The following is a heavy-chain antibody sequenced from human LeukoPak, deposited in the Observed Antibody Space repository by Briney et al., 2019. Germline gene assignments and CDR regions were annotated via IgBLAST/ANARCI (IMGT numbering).Heavy chain of an antibody. CDR2: ISSSSSYI. CDR3: ARGAMVRGLDY. V-gene: IGHV3-21*01. CDR1: GFTFSSYA. Sequence: PGGFLRLSCAASGFTFSSYAMSWVRQAPGKGLEWVSSISSSSSYIYYADSVKGRFTISRDNAKNSLYLQMNSLRAEDTAVYYCARGAMVRGLDYWGQGTLVTVSS. J-gene: IGHJ4*02. D-gene: IGHD3-10*01.